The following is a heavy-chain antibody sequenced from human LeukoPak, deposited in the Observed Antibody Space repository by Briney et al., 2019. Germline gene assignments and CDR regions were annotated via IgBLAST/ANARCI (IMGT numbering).Heavy chain of an antibody. CDR3: ARHVDTAMVTRDYYYYMDV. D-gene: IGHD5-18*01. J-gene: IGHJ6*03. CDR1: GGSISSYY. CDR2: IYYSGST. V-gene: IGHV4-59*08. Sequence: SETLSLTCTVSGGSISSYYWSWIRQPPGKGLDWIGYIYYSGSTNYNPSLKSRVTISVDTSKNQFSLKLSSVTAADTAVYYCARHVDTAMVTRDYYYYMDVWGKGTTVTVSS.